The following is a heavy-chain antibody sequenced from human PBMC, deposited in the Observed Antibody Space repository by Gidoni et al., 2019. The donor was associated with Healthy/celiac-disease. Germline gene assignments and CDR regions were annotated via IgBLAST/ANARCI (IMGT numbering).Heavy chain of an antibody. J-gene: IGHJ3*02. CDR1: GGSISSSSYY. Sequence: LQLQESGPGLVKPSETLSLTCTVSGGSISSSSYYWGWIRQPPGKGLEWIGSIYYSGSTYYNPSLKSRVTISVDTSKNQFSLKLSSVTAADTAVYYCARHYYDSSGSIDAFDIWGQGTMVTVSS. V-gene: IGHV4-39*01. D-gene: IGHD3-22*01. CDR2: IYYSGST. CDR3: ARHYYDSSGSIDAFDI.